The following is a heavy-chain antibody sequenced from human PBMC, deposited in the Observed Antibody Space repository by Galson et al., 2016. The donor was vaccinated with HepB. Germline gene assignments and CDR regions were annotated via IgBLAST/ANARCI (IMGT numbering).Heavy chain of an antibody. D-gene: IGHD6-6*01. V-gene: IGHV2-70*01. J-gene: IGHJ4*02. CDR1: GFSLTTRGMS. Sequence: PALVKPTQTLTLTCTFSGFSLTTRGMSVSWIRQPPGKALEWLALIDWDDDKYYTTHTLLKTRLTISKDTSKNQVVLTMTNMDPVDTATYYCAREQLGYFDYWGQGTLVTVSS. CDR3: AREQLGYFDY. CDR2: IDWDDDK.